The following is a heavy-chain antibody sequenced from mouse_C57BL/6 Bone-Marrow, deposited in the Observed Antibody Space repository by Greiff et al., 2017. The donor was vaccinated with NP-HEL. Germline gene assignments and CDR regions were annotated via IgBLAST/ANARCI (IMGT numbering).Heavy chain of an antibody. Sequence: EVQGVESGPELVKPGDSVKISCKASGYSFTGYFMNWVMQSHGKSLEWIGRINPYNGDTFYNQKFKGKATLTVAKSSSTAHMELRSLTSEDSAVDDCARRPIVATPYFDYWGKGTTLTVAT. CDR3: ARRPIVATPYFDY. V-gene: IGHV1-20*01. CDR1: GYSFTGYF. D-gene: IGHD1-1*01. J-gene: IGHJ2*01. CDR2: INPYNGDT.